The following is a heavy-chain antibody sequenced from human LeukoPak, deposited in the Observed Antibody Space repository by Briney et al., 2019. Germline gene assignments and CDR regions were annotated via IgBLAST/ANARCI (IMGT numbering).Heavy chain of an antibody. J-gene: IGHJ6*03. D-gene: IGHD6-13*01. CDR1: GFTFDDYG. V-gene: IGHV3-20*01. Sequence: GGSLRLSCAASGFTFDDYGMSWVRQAPGKGLEWVSGINWNGGSTGYADSVKGRFTISRDNAKNSLYLQMNSLRAEDTALYHCARDGYSSRNYYYYMDVWGKGTTVTISS. CDR2: INWNGGST. CDR3: ARDGYSSRNYYYYMDV.